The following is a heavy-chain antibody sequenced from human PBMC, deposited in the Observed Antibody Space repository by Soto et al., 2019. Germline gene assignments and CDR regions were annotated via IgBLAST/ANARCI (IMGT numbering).Heavy chain of an antibody. J-gene: IGHJ6*02. CDR1: GFTFSSYG. D-gene: IGHD6-13*01. Sequence: PVESLRLSCAASGFTFSSYGMHWVRQAPGKGLEWVAVIWYDGSNKYYADSVKGRFTISRDNSKNTLYLQMNSLRAEDTAVYYCARDRAAADYYYYGMDVWGQGTTVTVSS. CDR3: ARDRAAADYYYYGMDV. V-gene: IGHV3-33*01. CDR2: IWYDGSNK.